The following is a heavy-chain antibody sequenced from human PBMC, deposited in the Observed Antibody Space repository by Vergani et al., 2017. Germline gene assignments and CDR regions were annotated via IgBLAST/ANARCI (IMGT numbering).Heavy chain of an antibody. CDR2: ISSSSSTI. Sequence: EVQLVESGGGLVQPGGSLRLSCAASGFTFSSYSMNWVRQAPGKGLEWVSYISSSSSTIYYADSVKGRFTISRDNAKNSLYLQMNSLRAEDTAVYYCAKDGNGYCSGGSCYSGGHYFDYWGQGTLVTVSS. CDR1: GFTFSSYS. J-gene: IGHJ4*02. CDR3: AKDGNGYCSGGSCYSGGHYFDY. V-gene: IGHV3-48*01. D-gene: IGHD2-15*01.